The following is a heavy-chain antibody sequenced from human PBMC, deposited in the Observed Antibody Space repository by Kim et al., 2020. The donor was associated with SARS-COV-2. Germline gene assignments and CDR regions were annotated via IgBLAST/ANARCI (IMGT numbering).Heavy chain of an antibody. J-gene: IGHJ3*02. CDR3: VRDRMVGALDM. D-gene: IGHD1-26*01. V-gene: IGHV3-48*02. Sequence: GGSLRLSCATSGFTFSAYDMNWVRQAPGKGLEWLSFITKSSTTIYYADSVEGRFTISRDNAKNSLFLQMNSLRDEDTALYYCVRDRMVGALDMWGQGTMV. CDR1: GFTFSAYD. CDR2: ITKSSTTI.